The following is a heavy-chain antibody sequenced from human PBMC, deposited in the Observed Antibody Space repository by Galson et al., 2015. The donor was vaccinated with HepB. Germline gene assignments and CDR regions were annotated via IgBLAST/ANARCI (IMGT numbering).Heavy chain of an antibody. D-gene: IGHD6-19*01. CDR2: ISYDRGDK. Sequence: SLRLSCAVSGFTFSMHAMHWVRQAPGEGLEWVADISYDRGDKNYADSVQGRFTITRDTAKNTLYLQMSSLTTADTAVYYCARAELPFTSGWDYYDHWGQGTRVTVSS. J-gene: IGHJ4*02. V-gene: IGHV3-30*03. CDR3: ARAELPFTSGWDYYDH. CDR1: GFTFSMHA.